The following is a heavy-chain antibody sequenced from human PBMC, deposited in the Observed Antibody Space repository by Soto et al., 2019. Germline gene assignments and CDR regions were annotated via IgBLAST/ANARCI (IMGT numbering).Heavy chain of an antibody. CDR3: ARSVSP. CDR1: GGSISSGGYY. CDR2: IYYSGST. V-gene: IGHV4-31*03. Sequence: PSETLSLTCTVSGGSISSGGYYWNWIRQHPGKGLEWIGYIYYSGSTYYNPSLKSRVSISVDTSKNHFSLELTSVTAADTAVYYCARSVSPWGRGTLVTVSS. J-gene: IGHJ5*02.